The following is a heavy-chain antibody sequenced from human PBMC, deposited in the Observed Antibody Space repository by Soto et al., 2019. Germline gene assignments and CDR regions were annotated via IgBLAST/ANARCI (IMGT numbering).Heavy chain of an antibody. D-gene: IGHD1-26*01. CDR1: GASVSSGNYY. Sequence: SETLSLTCTVSGASVSSGNYYWSWIRHPPGKGLECIGYISYSGSTNYNPSLKSRVTISIDTSKNQFSLKLSSVTAADTAVYYCARGSGSYYAYWGQGTLVTVS. J-gene: IGHJ4*02. CDR2: ISYSGST. V-gene: IGHV4-61*01. CDR3: ARGSGSYYAY.